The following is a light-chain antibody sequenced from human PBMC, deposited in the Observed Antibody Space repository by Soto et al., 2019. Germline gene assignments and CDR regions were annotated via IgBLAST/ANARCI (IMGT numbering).Light chain of an antibody. CDR3: QQFKSYPIT. CDR1: QGISSD. V-gene: IGKV1-9*01. CDR2: AAS. Sequence: DIQMTQSPSSVSASVGDRVTITCRASQGISSDLAWYQQNPGKAPKLLIYAASTLQNGVPSTFSGSGSGTEFTLTISSLQPEDFGTYYCQQFKSYPITFGQGTRLEIK. J-gene: IGKJ5*01.